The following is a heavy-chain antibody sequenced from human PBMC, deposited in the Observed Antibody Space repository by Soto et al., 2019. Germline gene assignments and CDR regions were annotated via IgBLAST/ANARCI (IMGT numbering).Heavy chain of an antibody. V-gene: IGHV4-59*01. CDR1: GGSISSYY. Sequence: SETLSLTCTVSGGSISSYYWSWIRQPPGKGLEWIGYIYYSGSTNYNPSLKSRVTISVDTSKNQFSLKLSSVTAADTAVYYCARDITGTTQTGFDYWGRGALVTVSS. CDR2: IYYSGST. CDR3: ARDITGTTQTGFDY. D-gene: IGHD1-7*01. J-gene: IGHJ4*02.